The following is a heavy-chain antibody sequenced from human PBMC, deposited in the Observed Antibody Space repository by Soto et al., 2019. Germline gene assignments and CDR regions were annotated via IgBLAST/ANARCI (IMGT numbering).Heavy chain of an antibody. CDR2: IIPFFGIA. V-gene: IGHV1-69*12. J-gene: IGHJ4*02. D-gene: IGHD3-10*01. CDR1: GGTFSSYA. Sequence: QVQLVQSGAEVKKPESSVKVSCKASGGTFSSYAINWVRQAPGQGLEWMGGIIPFFGIANYAQKFQGRVTITADESTSTAYMELSSLRSEDTAVYYCARDGLYGSGSYYPPLGFDYGGQGTLVTVSS. CDR3: ARDGLYGSGSYYPPLGFDY.